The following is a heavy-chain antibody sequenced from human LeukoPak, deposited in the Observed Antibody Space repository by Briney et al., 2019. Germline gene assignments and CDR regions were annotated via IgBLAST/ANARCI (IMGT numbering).Heavy chain of an antibody. CDR1: GFTFKSYA. CDR3: ATLGGSYSWDYAGLKYMDV. V-gene: IGHV3-23*01. Sequence: GGSLRLSCAASGFTFKSYAMSWVRQTPGKRLECVSGISGSVVSTYYADSVKGQFTISRDNSKNAVYLKMNSLRAEGTAVYACATLGGSYSWDYAGLKYMDVWGKGTTVTVSS. D-gene: IGHD1-7*01. CDR2: ISGSVVST. J-gene: IGHJ6*03.